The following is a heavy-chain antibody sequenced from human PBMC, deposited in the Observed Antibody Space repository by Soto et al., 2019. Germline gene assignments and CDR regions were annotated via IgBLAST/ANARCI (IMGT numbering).Heavy chain of an antibody. CDR3: ARQDSRYDFWSGYPSNLNWFAP. CDR2: IYPGDSDT. J-gene: IGHJ5*02. D-gene: IGHD3-3*01. CDR1: TSCW. Sequence: TSCWIGWVRQIPGKGLEWMGIIYPGDSDTGYIPSFQGQVTISGDKSISTAYLQWSSLKASDTAMYYCARQDSRYDFWSGYPSNLNWFAPWGQGTLVTVSS. V-gene: IGHV5-51*01.